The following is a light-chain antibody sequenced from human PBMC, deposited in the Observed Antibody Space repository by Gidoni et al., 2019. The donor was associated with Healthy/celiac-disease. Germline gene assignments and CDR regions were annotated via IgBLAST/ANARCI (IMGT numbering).Light chain of an antibody. CDR1: QSVSSY. V-gene: IGKV3-11*01. J-gene: IGKJ1*01. CDR2: DAS. Sequence: EIVLTQSPATLSLSPGERATLSCRASQSVSSYLAWYQQKPGQAPRLLIYDASNRATGIPARFSGSGSGTDFTLTISSLGPEDFAVYYCQQRSNWPWTFXXXTKVEIK. CDR3: QQRSNWPWT.